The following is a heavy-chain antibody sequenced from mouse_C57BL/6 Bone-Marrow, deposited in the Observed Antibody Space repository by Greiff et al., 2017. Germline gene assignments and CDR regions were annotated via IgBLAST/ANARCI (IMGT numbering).Heavy chain of an antibody. CDR3: ARGFITTVVHYAMDY. CDR1: GYTFTSYW. CDR2: IHPNSGST. J-gene: IGHJ4*01. Sequence: QVQLQQSGAELVKPGASVKLSCKASGYTFTSYWMHWVKQRPGQGLEWIGMIHPNSGSTNYNEKFKSKATLTVDKSSSTAYMQLSSLTSEDSAVYYCARGFITTVVHYAMDYWGQGTSVTVSS. D-gene: IGHD1-1*01. V-gene: IGHV1-64*01.